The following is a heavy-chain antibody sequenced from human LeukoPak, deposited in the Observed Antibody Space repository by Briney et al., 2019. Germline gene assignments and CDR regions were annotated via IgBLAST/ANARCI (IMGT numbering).Heavy chain of an antibody. CDR1: GYIFTRFA. Sequence: ASVKVSCKASGYIFTRFAMNWVRQAPGQGLEWMGWIETNTGTPTYGQGFTGRFVFSLDTSVRTAYVQINSLKAEDTAVYYCARDGNGDLDSWCQGTLVTVSS. CDR3: ARDGNGDLDS. V-gene: IGHV7-4-1*02. J-gene: IGHJ5*01. CDR2: IETNTGTP. D-gene: IGHD4-17*01.